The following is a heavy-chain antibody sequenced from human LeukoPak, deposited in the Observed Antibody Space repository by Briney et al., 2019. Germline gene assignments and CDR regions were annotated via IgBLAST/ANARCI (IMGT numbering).Heavy chain of an antibody. J-gene: IGHJ4*02. CDR1: GFTFSSYS. CDR3: ARALGVAAALGPYYFDC. D-gene: IGHD6-13*01. V-gene: IGHV3-21*01. Sequence: GGSLRLSCAASGFTFSSYSMNWVRQAPGKGLEWVSSISSSSSYIYYADSVKGRFTISRDNAKNSLYLQMNSLRAEDTAVYYCARALGVAAALGPYYFDCWGQGTLVTVSS. CDR2: ISSSSSYI.